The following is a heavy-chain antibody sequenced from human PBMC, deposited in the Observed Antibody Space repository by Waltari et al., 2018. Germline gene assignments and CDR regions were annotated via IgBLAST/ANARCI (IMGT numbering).Heavy chain of an antibody. CDR1: GYTFTAYY. J-gene: IGHJ5*02. V-gene: IGHV1-2*02. Sequence: QVQLVQSGAEVKKPGASVKVSCKASGYTFTAYYIHWVRQAPGQGLEWMGWINPNSGGTNYAQKFQGRVTMTGDRSISTVNMELSRLTSDDTAVYYCARGASVFWFDRWGQGTLVTVSS. CDR2: INPNSGGT. CDR3: ARGASVFWFDR.